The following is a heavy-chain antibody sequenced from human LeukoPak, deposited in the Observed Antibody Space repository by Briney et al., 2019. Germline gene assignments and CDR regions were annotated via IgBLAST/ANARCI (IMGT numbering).Heavy chain of an antibody. CDR2: INPNSGGT. CDR1: GYTFTGYY. V-gene: IGHV1-2*02. CDR3: ARERSEGSGSSMPGY. Sequence: ASVKVSCKASGYTFTGYYMHWVRQAPGQGLEWMGWINPNSGGTNYAQKFQGRVTMTRDTSISTAYMELSRLRSDDTAVYYCARERSEGSGSSMPGYWGQGTLVTVSS. D-gene: IGHD1-26*01. J-gene: IGHJ4*02.